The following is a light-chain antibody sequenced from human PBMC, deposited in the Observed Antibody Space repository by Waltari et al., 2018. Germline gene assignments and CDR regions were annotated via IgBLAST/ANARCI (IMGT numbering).Light chain of an antibody. CDR2: KAN. Sequence: QTVVTQEPSLSVSPGGTVTLTCALSSVSVSTTSYATWYRQTPGQPPRTLLYKANTLSSGVPDRFSGSILGNKVALTITGAQADDESDYYCSLYMGSGIWVFGGGTKLTVL. J-gene: IGLJ3*02. V-gene: IGLV8-61*01. CDR1: SVSVSTTSY. CDR3: SLYMGSGIWV.